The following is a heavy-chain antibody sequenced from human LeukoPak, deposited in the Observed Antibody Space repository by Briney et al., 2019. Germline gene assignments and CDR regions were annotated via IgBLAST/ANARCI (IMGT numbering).Heavy chain of an antibody. V-gene: IGHV3-30*02. J-gene: IGHJ4*02. Sequence: GGSLRLSCAASGFTFSSYAMHWVRQAPGKGLEWVAFIRYDGSNKYYADSVKGRFTISRDNSKNALYLQMNSLRAEDTAVYYCAKSAQATSYDFWSGYSPPYYFDYWGQGTLVTVSS. CDR2: IRYDGSNK. CDR3: AKSAQATSYDFWSGYSPPYYFDY. CDR1: GFTFSSYA. D-gene: IGHD3-3*01.